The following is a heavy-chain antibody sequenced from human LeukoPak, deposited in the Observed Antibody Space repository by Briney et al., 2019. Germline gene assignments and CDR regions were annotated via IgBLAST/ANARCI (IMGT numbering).Heavy chain of an antibody. J-gene: IGHJ4*02. CDR1: GFTFSSYA. CDR2: ISGSGGST. V-gene: IGHV3-23*01. CDR3: AKDRLGYCSGGSCYSGGY. Sequence: PGGSLRLSSAASGFTFSSYAMSWVRQAPGKGLEWVSAISGSGGSTYYADSVKGRFTISRDNSKNTLYLQMNSLRAEDTAVYYCAKDRLGYCSGGSCYSGGYWGQGTLVTVSS. D-gene: IGHD2-15*01.